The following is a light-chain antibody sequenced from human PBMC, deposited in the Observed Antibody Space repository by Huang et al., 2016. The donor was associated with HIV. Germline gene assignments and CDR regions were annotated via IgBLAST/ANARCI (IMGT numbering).Light chain of an antibody. CDR3: QQYDNWPPGLT. Sequence: EIVMTQSPATLSVSPGGGATLSCRASQNVRSNLAWYQQTPGQAPRLLIYDTSTRAPGVPARFSGSGSGTDFTLTISGLQSEDFAVYYCQQYDNWPPGLTFGGGTKVEI. CDR1: QNVRSN. CDR2: DTS. J-gene: IGKJ4*01. V-gene: IGKV3D-15*01.